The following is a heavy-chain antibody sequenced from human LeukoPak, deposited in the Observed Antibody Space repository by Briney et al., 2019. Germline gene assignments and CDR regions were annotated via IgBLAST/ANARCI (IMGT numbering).Heavy chain of an antibody. CDR3: TKILGFSGRDDFDS. CDR1: GYTFTGYY. Sequence: ASVKVSCKASGYTFTGYYLHWVRQAPGQGLEWMGWINPNSGGTKYAQKFLGRVTMTRDTSITTAYMELSRLISDDTAIYCCTKILGFSGRDDFDSWGQGTLVTVSS. J-gene: IGHJ5*01. D-gene: IGHD5-12*01. V-gene: IGHV1-2*02. CDR2: INPNSGGT.